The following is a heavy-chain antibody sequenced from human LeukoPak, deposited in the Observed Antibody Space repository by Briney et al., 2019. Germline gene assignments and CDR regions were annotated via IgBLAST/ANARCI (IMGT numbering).Heavy chain of an antibody. CDR3: ARGASYVILTGYSYFDY. D-gene: IGHD3-9*01. Sequence: ASVKVSCKASGYTFTYYYMHWVRQAPGQGLEWMGIINPSSGSTSYAQKFQGRVTMTTDTSTSTAYMELRSLRSDDTAVYYCARGASYVILTGYSYFDYWGQGTLVTVSS. CDR2: INPSSGST. V-gene: IGHV1-46*01. J-gene: IGHJ4*02. CDR1: GYTFTYYY.